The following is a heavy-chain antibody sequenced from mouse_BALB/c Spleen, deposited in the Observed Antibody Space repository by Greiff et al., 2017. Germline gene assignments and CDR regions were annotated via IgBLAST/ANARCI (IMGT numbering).Heavy chain of an antibody. V-gene: IGHV10-1*02. D-gene: IGHD2-1*01. CDR2: IRSKSNNYAT. CDR3: VRQYGNYAWFAY. J-gene: IGHJ3*01. CDR1: GFTFNTYA. Sequence: EVQVVESGGGLVQPKGSLKLSCAASGFTFNTYAMNWVRQAPGKGLEWVARIRSKSNNYATYYADSVKDRFTISRDDSQSMLYLQMNNLKTEDTAMYYCVRQYGNYAWFAYWGQGTLVTVSA.